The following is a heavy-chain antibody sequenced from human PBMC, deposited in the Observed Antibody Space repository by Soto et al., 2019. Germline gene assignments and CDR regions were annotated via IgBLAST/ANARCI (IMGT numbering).Heavy chain of an antibody. CDR2: IYYSGST. Sequence: SETLSLTCTVSGGSISSGDYYWSWIRQPPGEGLEWIGYIYYSGSTYYNPSLKSRVTISVDTSKNQFSLKLSSVTAADTAVYYCAREAIEISVGGYYYYGMDVWGQGTTVTVSS. D-gene: IGHD3-16*01. V-gene: IGHV4-30-4*01. CDR1: GGSISSGDYY. J-gene: IGHJ6*02. CDR3: AREAIEISVGGYYYYGMDV.